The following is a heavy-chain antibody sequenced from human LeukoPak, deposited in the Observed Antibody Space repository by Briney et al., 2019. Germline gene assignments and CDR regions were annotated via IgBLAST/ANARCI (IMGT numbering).Heavy chain of an antibody. CDR2: MNSNSGNT. V-gene: IGHV1-8*01. Sequence: ASVQDSFKASGYTFPSYDINWVRQATGQGLEGMGWMNSNSGNTGFARKFQGRATMARNTSIRTAYMDLSSLRSEDTHVYYCARGGPAYFYQSSSYFKVQGSFNFDYLVQGTMVTVSS. CDR3: ARGGPAYFYQSSSYFKVQGSFNFDY. J-gene: IGHJ4*02. D-gene: IGHD3-22*01. CDR1: GYTFPSYD.